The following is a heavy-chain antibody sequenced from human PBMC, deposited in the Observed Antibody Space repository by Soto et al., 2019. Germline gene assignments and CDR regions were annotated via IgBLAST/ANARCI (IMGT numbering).Heavy chain of an antibody. CDR2: ISGSGGST. CDR1: GFTFSSYA. D-gene: IGHD6-19*01. Sequence: GGSLRLSCAASGFTFSSYAMSWVRQAPGKGLEWVSAISGSGGSTYYADSVKGRFTISRDNSKNTLYLQMNSLRAEDTAVYYCTTDSPLYSSGWYSDFDYWGQGTLVTVSS. J-gene: IGHJ4*02. V-gene: IGHV3-23*01. CDR3: TTDSPLYSSGWYSDFDY.